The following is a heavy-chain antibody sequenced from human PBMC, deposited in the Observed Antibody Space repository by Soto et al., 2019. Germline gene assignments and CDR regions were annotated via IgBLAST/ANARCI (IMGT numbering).Heavy chain of an antibody. V-gene: IGHV4-59*08. Sequence: QVQLQESGPGLVKPSETLSLTCTVSGGSISSYYWSWIRQPPGKGLEWIGYIYYSGSTNYNPSLXRXVXLXLDPSKNQFSLKLSSVTAADTAVYFCARRYGGSFDFWGQGTLVTVSS. CDR3: ARRYGGSFDF. D-gene: IGHD4-17*01. CDR1: GGSISSYY. J-gene: IGHJ4*02. CDR2: IYYSGST.